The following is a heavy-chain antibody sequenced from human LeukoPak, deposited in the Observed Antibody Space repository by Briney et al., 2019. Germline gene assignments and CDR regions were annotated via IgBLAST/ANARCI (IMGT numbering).Heavy chain of an antibody. CDR3: ASSPADFWSGYHGWFDP. D-gene: IGHD3-3*01. Sequence: SETLSLTCTISGDPSSSSFWNWIRQPAGKGLEWIGRIYSSGTTNYNPSLKSRVTMSVDSSNRQFSLRLTTVTAADTAVYYCASSPADFWSGYHGWFDPWGQGTLVTVSS. J-gene: IGHJ5*02. V-gene: IGHV4-4*07. CDR2: IYSSGTT. CDR1: GDPSSSSF.